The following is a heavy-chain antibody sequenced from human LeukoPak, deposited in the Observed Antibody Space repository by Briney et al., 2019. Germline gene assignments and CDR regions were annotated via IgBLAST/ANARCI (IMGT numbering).Heavy chain of an antibody. CDR1: GGSISSSSYH. Sequence: PSETLSLTCTVSGGSISSSSYHWGWIRQPPGKGLEWIGSIYYSGSTYYNPSLKSRVTISVDTSKNQFSLKLSSVTAADTAVYYCARHSSKYCSSTSCYPNWFDPWGQGTLVTVSS. D-gene: IGHD2-2*01. J-gene: IGHJ5*02. CDR2: IYYSGST. V-gene: IGHV4-39*01. CDR3: ARHSSKYCSSTSCYPNWFDP.